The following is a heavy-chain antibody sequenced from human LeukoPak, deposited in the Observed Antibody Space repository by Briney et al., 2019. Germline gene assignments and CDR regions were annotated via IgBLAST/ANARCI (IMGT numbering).Heavy chain of an antibody. Sequence: PSETLSLTCTVSGGSISSYYWSWIRQPPGKGLEWIGYTYYSGSTNYNPSLKSRVTISVDTSKNQFSLKLSSVTAADTAVYYCARVYYGSGSYYKYYYYYGMDVWGQGTTVTVSS. CDR1: GGSISSYY. CDR2: TYYSGST. D-gene: IGHD3-10*01. CDR3: ARVYYGSGSYYKYYYYYGMDV. V-gene: IGHV4-59*01. J-gene: IGHJ6*02.